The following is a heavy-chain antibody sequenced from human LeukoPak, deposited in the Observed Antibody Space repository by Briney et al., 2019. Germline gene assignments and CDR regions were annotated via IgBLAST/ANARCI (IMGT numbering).Heavy chain of an antibody. CDR3: ARFILGSYYTFDY. CDR2: IIPIFGTA. CDR1: GGTFSSYA. D-gene: IGHD1-26*01. V-gene: IGHV1-69*13. J-gene: IGHJ4*02. Sequence: ALVKVSCKASGGTFSSYAISWVRQAPGQGLEWMGGIIPIFGTANYAQKFQGRVTITADESTSTAYMELSSLRSEDTAVYYCARFILGSYYTFDYWGQGTLVTVSS.